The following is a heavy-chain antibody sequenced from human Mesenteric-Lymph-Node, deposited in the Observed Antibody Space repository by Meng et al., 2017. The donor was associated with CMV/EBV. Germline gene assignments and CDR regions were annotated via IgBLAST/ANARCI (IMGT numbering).Heavy chain of an antibody. V-gene: IGHV3-7*01. CDR2: IKQDGSEK. Sequence: GESLKISCAASGFTVSSNYMNWVRQAPGKGLEWVANIKQDGSEKYYVDSVKGRFTISRDNAKNSLYLQMNSLRAEDTAVYYCAREKYDFWSGYYYYFDYWGQGTLVTVSS. CDR1: GFTVSSNY. J-gene: IGHJ4*02. CDR3: AREKYDFWSGYYYYFDY. D-gene: IGHD3-3*01.